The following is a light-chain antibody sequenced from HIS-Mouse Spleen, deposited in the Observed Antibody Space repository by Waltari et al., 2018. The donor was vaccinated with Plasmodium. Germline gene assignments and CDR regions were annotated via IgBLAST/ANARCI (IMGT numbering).Light chain of an antibody. V-gene: IGKV1-9*01. CDR3: QQLNSYPSIT. J-gene: IGKJ5*01. CDR2: AAS. CDR1: QGIRSY. Sequence: DIQLTQSPSFLSASVGDRVTITCQASQGIRSYLAWYQQKPGKAPNLLIYAASTLQSVVPSRGSGSGSGTEFTLTISILQPEDFATYYCQQLNSYPSITFGQGIRLEIK.